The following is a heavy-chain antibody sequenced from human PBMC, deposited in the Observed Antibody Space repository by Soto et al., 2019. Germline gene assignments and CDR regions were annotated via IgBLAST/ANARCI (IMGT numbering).Heavy chain of an antibody. V-gene: IGHV4-39*01. D-gene: IGHD3-22*01. J-gene: IGHJ4*02. CDR3: AAHDSGGYYAEY. CDR2: IHYSGST. Sequence: QLQLQESGPGLVKPSETLSLTCTVSGDSVTISDYYWGWIRQRPGKGLEWIGSIHYSGSTYYNPSLKSRVTISGDTSKKQFSLKLTSVTAADAAVYYCAAHDSGGYYAEYWGQGTLVSVSA. CDR1: GDSVTISDYY.